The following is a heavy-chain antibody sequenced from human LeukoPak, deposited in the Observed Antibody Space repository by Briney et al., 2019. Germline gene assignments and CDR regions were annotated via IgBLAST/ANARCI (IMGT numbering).Heavy chain of an antibody. D-gene: IGHD2-2*01. CDR3: ARGAYILGFCSSTSCSPSLSQASD. CDR2: INAGNGNT. CDR1: GYIFTSYA. V-gene: IGHV1-3*01. Sequence: ASVKVSCKASGYIFTSYAMHWVRQAPGQRLEWMGWINAGNGNTKYSQKFQGRVTITRGKSASTTYMDLSSLRSEDTAVYYCARGAYILGFCSSTSCSPSLSQASDWGQGTLVTVSS. J-gene: IGHJ4*02.